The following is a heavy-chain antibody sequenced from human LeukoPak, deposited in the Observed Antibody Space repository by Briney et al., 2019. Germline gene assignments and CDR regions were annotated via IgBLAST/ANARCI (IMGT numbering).Heavy chain of an antibody. CDR2: ISSSGSTI. D-gene: IGHD2-15*01. V-gene: IGHV3-48*04. Sequence: GGSLRLSCAASGFTFSSYWMNWVRQAPGKGLEWVSYISSSGSTIYYADSVKGRFTISRDNAKNSLYLQMNSLRAEDTAVYYCARKAQVYCSGGSCYSLADFDYWGQGTLVTVSS. CDR1: GFTFSSYW. J-gene: IGHJ4*02. CDR3: ARKAQVYCSGGSCYSLADFDY.